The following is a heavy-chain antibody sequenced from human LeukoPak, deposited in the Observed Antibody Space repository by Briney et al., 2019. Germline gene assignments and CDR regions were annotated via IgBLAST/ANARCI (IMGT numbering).Heavy chain of an antibody. CDR3: ARRESSGWYWGY. CDR1: GFTFSTYS. Sequence: GGSLRLSCAASGFTFSTYSMNWARQAPGKGLEWISYISSTSNTIYYADSVKGRFTISRDNAKNSLDLQMNSLRDEDTAVYYCARRESSGWYWGYWGQGTLVTVSS. J-gene: IGHJ4*02. CDR2: ISSTSNTI. V-gene: IGHV3-48*02. D-gene: IGHD6-19*01.